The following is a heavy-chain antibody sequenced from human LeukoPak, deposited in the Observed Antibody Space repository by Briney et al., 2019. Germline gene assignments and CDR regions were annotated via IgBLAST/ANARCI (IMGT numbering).Heavy chain of an antibody. CDR2: IYYSGST. J-gene: IGHJ3*02. D-gene: IGHD6-6*01. Sequence: SETLSLTCTVSGGSISSSSYYWGWIRQPPGKGLEWIGSIYYSGSTYYNPSLKSRVTISVDTSKNQFSLKLSSVTAADTAVYYCARAGTARRFAFDIWGQGTMVTVSS. CDR1: GGSISSSSYY. CDR3: ARAGTARRFAFDI. V-gene: IGHV4-39*07.